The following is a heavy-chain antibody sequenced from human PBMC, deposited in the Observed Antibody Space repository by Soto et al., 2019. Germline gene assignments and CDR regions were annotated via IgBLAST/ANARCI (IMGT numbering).Heavy chain of an antibody. CDR1: GGSITSGGFS. D-gene: IGHD2-8*02. J-gene: IGHJ4*02. CDR2: IDVSGST. CDR3: ARVNGGVLDY. Sequence: SETLSLTCAVSGGSITSGGFSWSWIRQPLGKGLQWMGYIDVSGSTYYNPSLKSRVTISIDRSKNRFSLNLNPVTAADTAMFYCARVNGGVLDYWGQGTLVTVSS. V-gene: IGHV4-30-2*01.